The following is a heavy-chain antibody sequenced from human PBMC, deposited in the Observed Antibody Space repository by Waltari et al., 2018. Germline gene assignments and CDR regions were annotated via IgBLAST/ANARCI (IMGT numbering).Heavy chain of an antibody. CDR2: ISDNERNI. D-gene: IGHD3-22*01. CDR3: ARDYCDRTNCHGMDV. CDR1: EFPFSSYA. V-gene: IGHV3-30*04. Sequence: QVQLLVSRGGVVQRGRSLRLSSAAAEFPFSSYAMHWVRPAPGKGLEWVAVISDNERNIYYVDSVKGRFTISRDNSKKMLYLQMNNLRAEDTAVYYCARDYCDRTNCHGMDVWGQGTTVTVSS. J-gene: IGHJ6*02.